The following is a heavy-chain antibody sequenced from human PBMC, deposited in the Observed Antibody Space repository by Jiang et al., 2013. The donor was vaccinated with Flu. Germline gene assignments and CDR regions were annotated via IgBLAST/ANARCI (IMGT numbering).Heavy chain of an antibody. CDR2: IYNSDSSI. CDR1: YV. CDR3: AKDPNWGSGY. V-gene: IGHV3-21*01. J-gene: IGHJ4*02. D-gene: IGHD7-27*01. Sequence: YVMSWVRQAPGKGLEWVSSIYNSDSSIYYADSVKGRFTISRDNSKNSLYLQMNSLRAEDTAVYYCAKDPNWGSGYWGQGTLVTVSS.